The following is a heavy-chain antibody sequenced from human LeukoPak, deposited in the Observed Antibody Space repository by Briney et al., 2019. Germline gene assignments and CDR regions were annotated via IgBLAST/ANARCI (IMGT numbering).Heavy chain of an antibody. Sequence: GGSLRLSCAASGFTFSDYWMHWVRQAPGKGLVWVSRINSDESSTTYADSVKGRFTISRDNAKNTLYLQVNSLRPEDTAVYYCARSFWESSYYGMDVWGKGTTVTVSS. J-gene: IGHJ6*04. CDR2: INSDESST. V-gene: IGHV3-74*01. CDR3: ARSFWESSYYGMDV. CDR1: GFTFSDYW. D-gene: IGHD1-26*01.